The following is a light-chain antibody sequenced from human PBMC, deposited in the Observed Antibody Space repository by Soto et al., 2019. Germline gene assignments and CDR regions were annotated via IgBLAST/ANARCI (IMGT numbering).Light chain of an antibody. CDR1: QSISSW. CDR3: QQYTSPTWT. J-gene: IGKJ1*01. CDR2: DAS. Sequence: DIQMTQSPSTLSASVGDRVTITCRASQSISSWLAWYQQKPGKAPKLLIYDASSLESGVPSRFSGSGSGTEFTLTISSLQPDDFATYYCQQYTSPTWTFGQGTKVEIK. V-gene: IGKV1-5*01.